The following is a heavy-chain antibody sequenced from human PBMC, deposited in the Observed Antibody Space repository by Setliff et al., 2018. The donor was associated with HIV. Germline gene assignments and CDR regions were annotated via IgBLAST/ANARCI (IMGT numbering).Heavy chain of an antibody. CDR2: VYYSGST. Sequence: PSETLSLTCTVSGGSISSSTYYWCWIRQPPGKGLESIGGVYYSGSTYYNPSLRSRVTISVDTSKNQFSLKLSSVTAADIGIYYCARHGVKAAGGSNHYYFDYWGQGMLVTVSS. CDR1: GGSISSSTYY. CDR3: ARHGVKAAGGSNHYYFDY. V-gene: IGHV4-39*01. J-gene: IGHJ4*02. D-gene: IGHD6-13*01.